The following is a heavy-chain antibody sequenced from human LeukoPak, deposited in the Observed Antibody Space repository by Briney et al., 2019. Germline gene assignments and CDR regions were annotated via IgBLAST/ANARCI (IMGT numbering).Heavy chain of an antibody. CDR1: GGSISSSSYY. V-gene: IGHV4-39*01. Sequence: SETLSLTCTVSGGSISSSSYYWGWIRQPPGKGLEWIGSIYYSVSTYYNPSLKSRVTISVDTSKNQFSLKLSSVTAADTAVYYCARAKDGYWGQGTLVTVSS. CDR3: ARAKDGY. J-gene: IGHJ4*02. CDR2: IYYSVST.